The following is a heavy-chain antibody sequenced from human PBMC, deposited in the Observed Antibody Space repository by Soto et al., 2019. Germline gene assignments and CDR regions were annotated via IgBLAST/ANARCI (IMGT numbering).Heavy chain of an antibody. J-gene: IGHJ4*02. CDR1: GFTFSDNW. CDR2: IKTDGSEK. Sequence: EVQLVESGGGLVQPGGSLRLSCAASGFTFSDNWMSWVRQAPGKGLECVANIKTDGSEKYYVDPVKGRFTISRDNAKNSLYLKMNSLRAEDTADFYCATSMGRGGNDYWGQGTLVAVSS. D-gene: IGHD3-10*01. V-gene: IGHV3-7*05. CDR3: ATSMGRGGNDY.